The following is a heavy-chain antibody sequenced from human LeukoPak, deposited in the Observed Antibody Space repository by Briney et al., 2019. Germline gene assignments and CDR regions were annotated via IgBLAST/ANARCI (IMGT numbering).Heavy chain of an antibody. J-gene: IGHJ3*02. D-gene: IGHD5/OR15-5a*01. Sequence: TSETLSLTCAVYGGSFSYYYWSWIRQPAGKGLEWIGRIYTSGSTNYNPSLKSRVTISVDRSKNQFSLRLSSVTAADTAVYYCARDSRVSDAFDIWGQGTMVTVSS. CDR3: ARDSRVSDAFDI. CDR1: GGSFSYYY. V-gene: IGHV4-4*07. CDR2: IYTSGST.